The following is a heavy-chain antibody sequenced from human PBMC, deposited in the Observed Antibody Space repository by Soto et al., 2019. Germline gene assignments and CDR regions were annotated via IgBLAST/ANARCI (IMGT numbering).Heavy chain of an antibody. D-gene: IGHD4-17*01. J-gene: IGHJ4*01. V-gene: IGHV4-39*01. CDR2: IYYSGTT. CDR1: GDSISSSFYY. Sequence: SETLSLTCNVSGDSISSSFYYWGWIRQPPGKGLEWIGAIYYSGTTYYNPSLKTRVSLFLHTSENQFSLRLTSVTAADTAVHFCASLNYDYGRKYFDSWGHGTLVTVSS. CDR3: ASLNYDYGRKYFDS.